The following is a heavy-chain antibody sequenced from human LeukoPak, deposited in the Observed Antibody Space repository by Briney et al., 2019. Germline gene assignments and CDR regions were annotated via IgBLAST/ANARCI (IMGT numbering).Heavy chain of an antibody. Sequence: GGSLRLSCAASGFTVSSNYMTWVRQTPGKGLEWVAVISYDGSNKYYADSVKGRFTISRDNSKNTLYLQMNSLRAEDTAIYYCAKWGCSGGSCYPFDYWGQGTLVTVSS. D-gene: IGHD2-15*01. J-gene: IGHJ4*02. CDR3: AKWGCSGGSCYPFDY. V-gene: IGHV3-30*04. CDR1: GFTVSSNY. CDR2: ISYDGSNK.